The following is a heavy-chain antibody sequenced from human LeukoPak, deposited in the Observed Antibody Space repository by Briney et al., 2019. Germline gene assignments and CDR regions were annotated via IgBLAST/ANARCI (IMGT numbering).Heavy chain of an antibody. CDR2: IYHSGTT. D-gene: IGHD2-2*03. Sequence: SETLSLTCAVSGYSITSSSWWGWIRQPPGKGLEWIGYIYHSGTTYYNPSLQSRVTISVDTSKNQFSLKLSSVTAADTAVYYCARGLGGYCSSTSCAPWGQGTLVTVSS. V-gene: IGHV4-28*03. J-gene: IGHJ5*02. CDR1: GYSITSSSW. CDR3: ARGLGGYCSSTSCAP.